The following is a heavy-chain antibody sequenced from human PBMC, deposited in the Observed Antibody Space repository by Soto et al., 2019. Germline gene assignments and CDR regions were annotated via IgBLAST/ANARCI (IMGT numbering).Heavy chain of an antibody. Sequence: PGGSLRLSCAASGFTFSNAWMSWVRQAPGKGLEWVGRIKSKTDGGTTDYAAPVKGRFTISRDDSKNTLYLQMNSLKTEDTAVYYCTAGYIINSSVWFGRFDYWGQGTLVTVSS. J-gene: IGHJ4*02. CDR3: TAGYIINSSVWFGRFDY. V-gene: IGHV3-15*01. CDR2: IKSKTDGGTT. CDR1: GFTFSNAW. D-gene: IGHD6-19*01.